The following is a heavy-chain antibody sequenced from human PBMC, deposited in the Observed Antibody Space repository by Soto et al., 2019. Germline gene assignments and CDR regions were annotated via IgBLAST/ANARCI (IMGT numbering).Heavy chain of an antibody. V-gene: IGHV4-59*01. D-gene: IGHD5-12*01. CDR2: IYYSGST. Sequence: SETLSLTCTVSGGSISSYYWSWIRQPPGKGLEWIGYIYYSGSTNYNPSLKSRVTISVDTSKNQFSLKLSSVTAADTAVYYCASSDIVATITYGFDYWAREPWSPSP. CDR1: GGSISSYY. CDR3: ASSDIVATITYGFDY. J-gene: IGHJ4*02.